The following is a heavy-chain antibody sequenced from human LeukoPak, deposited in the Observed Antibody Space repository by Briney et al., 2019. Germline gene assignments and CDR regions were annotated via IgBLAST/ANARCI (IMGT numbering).Heavy chain of an antibody. CDR2: FSAYNGNP. Sequence: GASVRVSCKASGYTFTSYGISWVRQAPGQRLQWMGWFSAYNGNPNYAQKPQGRDTMTTDTTTSTAYMELRSLRSDDTAVYYCARSKVAAIAHDYWGQGTLVSVSS. J-gene: IGHJ4*02. D-gene: IGHD2-15*01. V-gene: IGHV1-18*01. CDR1: GYTFTSYG. CDR3: ARSKVAAIAHDY.